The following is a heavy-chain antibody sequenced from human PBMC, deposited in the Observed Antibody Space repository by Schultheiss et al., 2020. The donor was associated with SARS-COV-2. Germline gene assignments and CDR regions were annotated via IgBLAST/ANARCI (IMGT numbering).Heavy chain of an antibody. J-gene: IGHJ6*03. Sequence: ASVKVSCKASGGTFSSYAISWVRQAPGQGLEWMGWISAYNGNTNYAQKLQGRVTMTTDTSTSTAYMELRSLRSDDTAVYYCARDNDFGVVITPGYYYYMDVWGKGTTVTVSS. V-gene: IGHV1-18*01. CDR1: GGTFSSYA. D-gene: IGHD3-3*01. CDR3: ARDNDFGVVITPGYYYYMDV. CDR2: ISAYNGNT.